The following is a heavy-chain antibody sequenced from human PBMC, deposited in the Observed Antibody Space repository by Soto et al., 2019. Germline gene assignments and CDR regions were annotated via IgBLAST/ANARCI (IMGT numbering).Heavy chain of an antibody. V-gene: IGHV3-23*01. J-gene: IGHJ6*03. Sequence: GGSLRLSCAASGFTFSSYAMSWVRQAPGKGLEWVSAISGSGGSTYYADSVKGRFTISRDNSKNTLYLQMNSLRAEDTAVYYCAKPFSRLYYGPYYMDVWGKGTTVTVSS. CDR1: GFTFSSYA. CDR3: AKPFSRLYYGPYYMDV. D-gene: IGHD3-10*01. CDR2: ISGSGGST.